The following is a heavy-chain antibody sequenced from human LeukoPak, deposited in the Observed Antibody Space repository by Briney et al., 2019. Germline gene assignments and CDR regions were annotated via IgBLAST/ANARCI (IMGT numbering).Heavy chain of an antibody. V-gene: IGHV4-61*02. J-gene: IGHJ4*02. CDR1: GGSISSGSYY. D-gene: IGHD2-2*02. Sequence: NPSETLPLTCTVSGGSISSGSYYWRWIRQPAGKGLEWIGRIYTSGSTNYNPSLKSRVTISVDTSKNQFSLKLSSVTAADTAVYYCARGASLLPAAIIVYWGQGTLVTVSS. CDR3: ARGASLLPAAIIVY. CDR2: IYTSGST.